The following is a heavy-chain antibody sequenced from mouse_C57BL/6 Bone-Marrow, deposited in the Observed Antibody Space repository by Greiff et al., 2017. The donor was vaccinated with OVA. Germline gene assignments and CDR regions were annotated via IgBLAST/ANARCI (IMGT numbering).Heavy chain of an antibody. Sequence: EVKLVESGGGLVKPGGSLKLSCAASGFTFSSYAMSWVRQTPEKRLEWVATISDGGSYTYYPDNVKGRFTISRDNAKNNLYLQMSHLKSEDTAMYYCARDLTTVVAPWFAYWGQGTLVTVSA. CDR2: ISDGGSYT. V-gene: IGHV5-4*01. J-gene: IGHJ3*01. CDR1: GFTFSSYA. CDR3: ARDLTTVVAPWFAY. D-gene: IGHD1-1*01.